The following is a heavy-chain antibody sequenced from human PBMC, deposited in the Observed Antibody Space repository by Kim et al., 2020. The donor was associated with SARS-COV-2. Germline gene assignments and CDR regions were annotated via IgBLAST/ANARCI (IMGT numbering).Heavy chain of an antibody. D-gene: IGHD3-9*01. CDR2: GSNK. Sequence: GSNKYYADSVKGRFTISRDNSKNTLYLQMNSLRAEDTAVYYCATFEVLDYWGQGTLVTVSS. J-gene: IGHJ4*02. V-gene: IGHV3-30*02. CDR3: ATFEVLDY.